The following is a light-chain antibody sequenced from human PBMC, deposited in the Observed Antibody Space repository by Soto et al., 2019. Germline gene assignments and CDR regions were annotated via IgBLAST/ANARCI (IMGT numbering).Light chain of an antibody. CDR1: SSNIGGNY. J-gene: IGLJ2*01. CDR2: RNN. CDR3: ASWDDSLSATL. Sequence: QSVLAQPPSASGAPGQRVTISCSGSSSNIGGNYVYWYPQLPGTAPKLLIYRNNQRPSGVPDRFSGSKSDTSASLAISGLRSEDEADYYCASWDDSLSATLFGGGTKVTVL. V-gene: IGLV1-47*01.